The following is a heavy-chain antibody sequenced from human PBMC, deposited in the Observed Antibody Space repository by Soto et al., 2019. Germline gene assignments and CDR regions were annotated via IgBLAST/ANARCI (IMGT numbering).Heavy chain of an antibody. CDR1: GGSFSGYY. CDR2: INHSGST. Sequence: SETLSLTCAVYGGSFSGYYWSWIRQPPGKGLEWIGEINHSGSTNYNPSLKSRVTISVDTSKNQFSLKLSSVTAADTAVYYCARSPMVRGVIYYYYYGMDVWGQGTTVTVSS. CDR3: ARSPMVRGVIYYYYYGMDV. V-gene: IGHV4-34*01. J-gene: IGHJ6*02. D-gene: IGHD3-10*01.